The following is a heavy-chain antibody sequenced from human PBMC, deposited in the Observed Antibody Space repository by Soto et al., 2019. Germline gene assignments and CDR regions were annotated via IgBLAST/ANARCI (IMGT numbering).Heavy chain of an antibody. CDR2: IYYSGST. CDR3: ARHGGYSGYGNNVMDV. CDR1: GGSISSSSYY. Sequence: TLSLTCTLSGGSISSSSYYWGWIRQPPGKGLEWIGSIYYSGSTYYNPSLKSRVTISVDTSKNQFSLKLSSVTAADTAVYYCARHGGYSGYGNNVMDVWLQGNT. J-gene: IGHJ6*01. D-gene: IGHD5-12*01. V-gene: IGHV4-39*01.